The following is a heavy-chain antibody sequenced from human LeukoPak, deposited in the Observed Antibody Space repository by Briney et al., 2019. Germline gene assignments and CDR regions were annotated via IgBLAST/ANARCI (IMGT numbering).Heavy chain of an antibody. J-gene: IGHJ5*02. CDR1: GGSFSVYY. Sequence: SSETLSLTCAVYGGSFSVYYWSWIRQPPGKGLEWIGEINHSGSTNYNPSLKSRVTISVDTSKNQFSLKLSSVTAADTAVYYCARAAVGVVPAAILINWFDPWGQGTLVTVSS. CDR2: INHSGST. CDR3: ARAAVGVVPAAILINWFDP. D-gene: IGHD2-2*02. V-gene: IGHV4-34*01.